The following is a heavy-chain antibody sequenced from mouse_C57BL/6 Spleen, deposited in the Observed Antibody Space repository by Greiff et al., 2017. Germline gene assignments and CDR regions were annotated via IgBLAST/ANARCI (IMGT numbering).Heavy chain of an antibody. CDR1: GYTFTSYW. CDR3: ARTGTGFDY. V-gene: IGHV1-50*01. Sequence: VQLQQPGAELVKPGASVKLSCKASGYTFTSYWMQWVKQRPGQGLEWIGEIDPSDSYTNYKQKFKGKATLTVDTSSSAAYMQLSRLTSEDSAVYYCARTGTGFDYWGQGTTLTVSS. J-gene: IGHJ2*01. CDR2: IDPSDSYT. D-gene: IGHD3-3*01.